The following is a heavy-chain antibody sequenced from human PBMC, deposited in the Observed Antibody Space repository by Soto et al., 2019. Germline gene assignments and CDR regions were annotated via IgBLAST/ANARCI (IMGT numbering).Heavy chain of an antibody. D-gene: IGHD6-19*01. Sequence: GGSLRLSCAASGFIFSSYEMNWVRQAPGKGLEWVSYISSSGSTIYYADSVKGRFTISRDNAKNSLYLQMNSLRAEDTAVYYCASVLVAGTDWFDPWGQGTLVTVSS. CDR2: ISSSGSTI. CDR1: GFIFSSYE. V-gene: IGHV3-48*03. CDR3: ASVLVAGTDWFDP. J-gene: IGHJ5*02.